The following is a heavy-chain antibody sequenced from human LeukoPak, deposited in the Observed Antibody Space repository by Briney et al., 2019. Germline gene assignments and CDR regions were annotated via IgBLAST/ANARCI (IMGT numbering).Heavy chain of an antibody. CDR2: IYYSGST. J-gene: IGHJ4*02. V-gene: IGHV4-59*01. CDR3: ARAEYSNYETFDY. D-gene: IGHD4-11*01. Sequence: SETLSLTCTVSGGSISSYYWSWIRQPPGKGLEWIGYIYYSGSTNYKPSLKSRVTISVDTSKNQFSLKLSSVTAADTAVYYCARAEYSNYETFDYWGQGTLVTVSS. CDR1: GGSISSYY.